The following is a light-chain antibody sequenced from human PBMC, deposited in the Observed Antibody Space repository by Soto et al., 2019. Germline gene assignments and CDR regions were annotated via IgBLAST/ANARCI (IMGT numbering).Light chain of an antibody. Sequence: EIVLAQSPATLSLSPGERATLSCRASQRVSSQLAWYQQKPGQAPRLLIYDAFNSATGIPARFSGSGSGTDFTLTISSLEPEDCAVYYCQQRRDWPLITFGGGTKVEIK. CDR2: DAF. J-gene: IGKJ4*01. V-gene: IGKV3-11*01. CDR1: QRVSSQ. CDR3: QQRRDWPLIT.